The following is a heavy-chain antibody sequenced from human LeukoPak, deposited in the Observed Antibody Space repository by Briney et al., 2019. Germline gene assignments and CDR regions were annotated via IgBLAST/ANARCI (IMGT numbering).Heavy chain of an antibody. D-gene: IGHD6-25*01. J-gene: IGHJ5*01. Sequence: SETLSLTCTVSGGSISSYYWSWIRQSPGKGLEWIGYIYYSGSTNYNPSLKSRVTISVDTSKNQFSLKLSSVTAADTAVYYCARDSSWGVAAAGWFDSWGQGTRVTVSS. CDR1: GGSISSYY. CDR3: ARDSSWGVAAAGWFDS. CDR2: IYYSGST. V-gene: IGHV4-59*01.